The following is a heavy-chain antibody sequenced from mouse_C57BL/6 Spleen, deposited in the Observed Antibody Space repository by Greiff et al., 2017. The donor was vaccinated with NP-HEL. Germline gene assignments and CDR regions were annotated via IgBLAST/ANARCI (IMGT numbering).Heavy chain of an antibody. Sequence: VQVVESGAELMKPGASVKLSCKATGYTFTGYWIEWVKQRPGHGLEWIGEILPGSGSTNYNEKFKGKATFTADTSSNTAYMQLSSLTTEDSAIYYCATDPLYDYDEGPWFAYWGQGTLVTVSA. CDR1: GYTFTGYW. V-gene: IGHV1-9*01. J-gene: IGHJ3*01. CDR3: ATDPLYDYDEGPWFAY. D-gene: IGHD2-4*01. CDR2: ILPGSGST.